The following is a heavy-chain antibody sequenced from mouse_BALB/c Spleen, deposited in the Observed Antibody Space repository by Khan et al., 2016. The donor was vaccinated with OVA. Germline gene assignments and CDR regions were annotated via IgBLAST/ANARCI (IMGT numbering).Heavy chain of an antibody. D-gene: IGHD1-1*02. CDR1: GYTFTDYA. J-gene: IGHJ3*01. V-gene: IGHV1S137*01. Sequence: QVQLQQSGAELVRPGVSVKISCKGSGYTFTDYAMHWVKQSHAKSLEWIGVISTYYDDADYNQRFQGKASMTVDRSSSTAYLELARLTSEDSAIYYCARGGSFAYWGQGTLVTVSA. CDR3: ARGGSFAY. CDR2: ISTYYDDA.